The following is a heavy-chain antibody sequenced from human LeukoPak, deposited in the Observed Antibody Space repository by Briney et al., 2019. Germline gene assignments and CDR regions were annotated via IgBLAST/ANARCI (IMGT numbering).Heavy chain of an antibody. J-gene: IGHJ4*02. CDR2: IYHSGNT. V-gene: IGHV4-38-2*02. CDR3: ARLLWFGKYYFDY. D-gene: IGHD3-10*01. Sequence: PSETLSLTCTVSGYSISSGYCWGWIRQPPGKGLEWIGTIYHSGNTYYNPSLKSRVTISVDTSKNQFSLNLSSVTAADTAVYYCARLLWFGKYYFDYWGQGTLVTVSS. CDR1: GYSISSGYC.